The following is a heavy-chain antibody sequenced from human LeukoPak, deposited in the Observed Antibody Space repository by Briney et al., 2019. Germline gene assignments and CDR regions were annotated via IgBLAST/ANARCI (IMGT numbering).Heavy chain of an antibody. V-gene: IGHV1-18*01. D-gene: IGHD2-15*01. CDR3: ARDSRVYCSGGSCLQPDY. J-gene: IGHJ4*02. CDR2: ISAYNGNT. Sequence: XXXVRQTPGXXXEXXXXISAYNGNTNYAQKLQGRVTMTTDTSTSTAYMELRSLRSDDTAVYYCARDSRVYCSGGSCLQPDYWGQGTLVTVSS.